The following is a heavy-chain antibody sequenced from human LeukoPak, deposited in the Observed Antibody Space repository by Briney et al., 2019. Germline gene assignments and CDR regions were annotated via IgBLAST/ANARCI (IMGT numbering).Heavy chain of an antibody. D-gene: IGHD2-2*01. CDR2: ISGSGGST. CDR3: AKGDSVVVPAAIFYSDAFDI. CDR1: GFTFNSYA. Sequence: GGSLRLSCAASGFTFNSYAMSWVRQAPGKGLEWVSAISGSGGSTYYADSVKGRFTISRDNSKNTLYLQMNSLRAEDTAVYYCAKGDSVVVPAAIFYSDAFDIWGQGTMVTVSS. V-gene: IGHV3-23*01. J-gene: IGHJ3*02.